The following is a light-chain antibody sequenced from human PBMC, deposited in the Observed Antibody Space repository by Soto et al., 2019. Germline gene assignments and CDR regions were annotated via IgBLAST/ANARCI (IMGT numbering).Light chain of an antibody. CDR2: DAS. J-gene: IGKJ1*01. CDR3: QQYTSYSWT. CDR1: QSISSW. Sequence: DIQMTQSPSTLSASVGDKVTITCRASQSISSWLAWYQQKPGKAPKLLIYDASSLESGVPSMFSGSGSGTDFALTFSSLQPDDFATYYCQQYTSYSWTFGQGTKVEIK. V-gene: IGKV1-5*01.